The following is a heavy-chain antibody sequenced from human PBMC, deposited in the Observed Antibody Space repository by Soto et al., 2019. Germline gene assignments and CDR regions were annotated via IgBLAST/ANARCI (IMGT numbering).Heavy chain of an antibody. D-gene: IGHD4-4*01. V-gene: IGHV4-34*01. CDR1: GGYFHDDY. J-gene: IGHJ3*02. Sequence: QVQLQQWGAGLLKPSETLSLTCGVYGGYFHDDYWSWIRPSPGKGLEWIGEIKRSGNTYYNPSLGSRVSTSIDSSTSRCSLSLPSVTAADTAVYYCARGLTTVYLRRRYYAFDIWSQGTMVTVSS. CDR2: IKRSGNT. CDR3: ARGLTTVYLRRRYYAFDI.